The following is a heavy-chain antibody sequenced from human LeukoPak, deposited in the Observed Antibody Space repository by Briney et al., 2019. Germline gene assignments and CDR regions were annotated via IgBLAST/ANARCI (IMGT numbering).Heavy chain of an antibody. Sequence: ASVKVSCKASGYTFTGYYMHWVRQAPGQGLEWMGWINPNSGGTNYAQKFQGRVTMTRDTSISTAYMELSRLRSDDTAVYYCARARRYYDGSGYYYVWALGYWGQGTLVTVSS. D-gene: IGHD3-22*01. CDR1: GYTFTGYY. CDR3: ARARRYYDGSGYYYVWALGY. CDR2: INPNSGGT. J-gene: IGHJ4*02. V-gene: IGHV1-2*02.